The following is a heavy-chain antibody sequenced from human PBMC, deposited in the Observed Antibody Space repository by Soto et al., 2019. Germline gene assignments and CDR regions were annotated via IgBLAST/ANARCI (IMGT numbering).Heavy chain of an antibody. CDR1: ADSFRSSG. V-gene: IGHV1-69*01. CDR2: LIPIFGTT. J-gene: IGHJ4*02. CDR3: ARVFPDGWVEPGVVRGYLDT. D-gene: IGHD3-3*01. Sequence: QVQLVQSGAEVKEPGSAVKVSCKSPADSFRSSGISWVRQAPGQGLEWMGGLIPIFGTTNYAEKFQGRVTITADESTNTAYMALSSLRSEDAALYECARVFPDGWVEPGVVRGYLDTWGRGTLGTV.